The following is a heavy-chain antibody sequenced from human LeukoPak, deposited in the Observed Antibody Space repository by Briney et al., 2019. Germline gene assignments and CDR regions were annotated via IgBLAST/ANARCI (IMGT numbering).Heavy chain of an antibody. CDR2: FSATDGSA. D-gene: IGHD6-13*01. Sequence: QTGGSLRLSCAASGFSFSSYGMTWVRLAPGKGLEWVSAFSATDGSAQYAESVKGRFTISRDNSKNSLYLQMNSLRDEDTAVYYCAKARIAAAGTGAFDVWGQGTMVTVSS. V-gene: IGHV3-23*01. CDR1: GFSFSSYG. J-gene: IGHJ3*01. CDR3: AKARIAAAGTGAFDV.